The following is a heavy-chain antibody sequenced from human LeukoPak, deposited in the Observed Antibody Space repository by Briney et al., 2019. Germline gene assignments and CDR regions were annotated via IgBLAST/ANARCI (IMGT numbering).Heavy chain of an antibody. D-gene: IGHD6-19*01. J-gene: IGHJ4*02. CDR2: INHSGST. V-gene: IGHV4-34*01. CDR1: GGSFSGYY. CDR3: ARGRDSSGWYLKY. Sequence: SETLSLTCAVYGGSFSGYYWSWIRQPPGKGLEWIGEINHSGSTNYNPSLKNRVAISVDTSKNQFSLKLSSVTAADTAVYYCARGRDSSGWYLKYWGQGTLVTVSS.